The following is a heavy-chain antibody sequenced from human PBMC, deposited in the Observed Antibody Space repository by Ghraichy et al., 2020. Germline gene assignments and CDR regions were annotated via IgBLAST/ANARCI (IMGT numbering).Heavy chain of an antibody. CDR2: INPNSGGT. D-gene: IGHD3-22*01. J-gene: IGHJ4*02. CDR1: GYTFTGYY. CDR3: ARDLYDSSGYYYFHYFDY. V-gene: IGHV1-2*02. Sequence: ASVKVSCKASGYTFTGYYMHWVRQAPGQGLEWMGWINPNSGGTNYAQKFQGRVTMTRDTSISTAYMELSRLRSDDTAVYYCARDLYDSSGYYYFHYFDYWGQGTLVTVSS.